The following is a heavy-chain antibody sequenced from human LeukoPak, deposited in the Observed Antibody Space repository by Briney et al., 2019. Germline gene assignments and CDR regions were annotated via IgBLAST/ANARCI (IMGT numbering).Heavy chain of an antibody. CDR2: ISGSGGST. CDR1: GFTFSSYA. J-gene: IGHJ4*02. D-gene: IGHD6-6*01. V-gene: IGHV3-23*01. CDR3: AKTPRGSSSSTHSLDY. Sequence: GGSLRLSCAASGFTFSSYAMSWVRQAPGKGLAWVSAISGSGGSTYYADSVKGRFTISRDNSKNTLYLQMNSLRAEDMAVYYCAKTPRGSSSSTHSLDYWGQGTLVTVSS.